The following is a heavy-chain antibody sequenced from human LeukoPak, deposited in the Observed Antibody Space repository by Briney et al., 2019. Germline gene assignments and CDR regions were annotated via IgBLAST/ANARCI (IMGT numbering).Heavy chain of an antibody. V-gene: IGHV5-51*01. CDR3: AGARHGDYRWDY. J-gene: IGHJ4*02. D-gene: IGHD4-17*01. CDR2: IHSADSNT. CDR1: GYSFTNYW. Sequence: GESLRISCKDSGYSFTNYWIGWVRQMPGKGLEWMGIIHSADSNTKYSPSFQGQVTISADKSISTAYLQWSGLKASDTAMYYCAGARHGDYRWDYWGQGTLVTVSS.